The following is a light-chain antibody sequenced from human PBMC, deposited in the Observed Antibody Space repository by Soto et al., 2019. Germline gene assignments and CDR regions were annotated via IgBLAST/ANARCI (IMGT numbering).Light chain of an antibody. J-gene: IGKJ2*01. CDR3: QRYGSSPPFT. Sequence: EIVMTQSPGTLSLSPGERATLSCRASQRVSSSYVAWYQQKPGQAPRLLIYGASTRATGIPDRFSGSGSGTDFTLTISSLEPEDFAVYFCQRYGSSPPFTFGQGTKVEI. CDR2: GAS. V-gene: IGKV3-20*01. CDR1: QRVSSSY.